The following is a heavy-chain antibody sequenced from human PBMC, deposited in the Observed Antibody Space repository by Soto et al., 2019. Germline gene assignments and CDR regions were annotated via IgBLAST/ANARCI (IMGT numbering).Heavy chain of an antibody. CDR3: ARMVDSRPQPRNWFDP. CDR1: GFSLSSSGVG. V-gene: IGHV2-5*01. Sequence: SGPTLVNPTQTLTLTCTFSGFSLSSSGVGVGWIRQPPGKALEWLALIYWNGDKRYSPSLKSRLTITKDTSKNQVVLTMTNMDPVDTAIYYCARMVDSRPQPRNWFDPWGQGTLVTVSS. J-gene: IGHJ5*02. D-gene: IGHD3-10*01. CDR2: IYWNGDK.